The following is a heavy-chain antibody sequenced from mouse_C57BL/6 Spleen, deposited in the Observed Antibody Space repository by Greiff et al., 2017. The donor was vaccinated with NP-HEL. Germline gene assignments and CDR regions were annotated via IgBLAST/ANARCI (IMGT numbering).Heavy chain of an antibody. CDR3: ARGVASPSFDY. D-gene: IGHD1-1*02. J-gene: IGHJ2*01. CDR2: IYPRSGNT. CDR1: GYTFTSYG. Sequence: VQLQQSGAELARPGASVKLSCKASGYTFTSYGISWVKQRTGQGLEWIGEIYPRSGNTYYNEKFKGKATLTADKSSSTAYMELRSLTSEDSAVYFCARGVASPSFDYWGQGTTLTVSS. V-gene: IGHV1-81*01.